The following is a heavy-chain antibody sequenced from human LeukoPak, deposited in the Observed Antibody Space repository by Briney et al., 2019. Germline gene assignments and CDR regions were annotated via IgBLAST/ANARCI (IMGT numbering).Heavy chain of an antibody. Sequence: ASVKVSCKASGDTFSSYAISWVRQAPGQGLEWMGVIIPIFGSTNDAQKFQGRVTITADESTSTAYMEVSSPRSEDTAMYYCARVRRGYSYGFDYWGQGTLVTVSS. CDR1: GDTFSSYA. J-gene: IGHJ4*02. D-gene: IGHD5-18*01. CDR3: ARVRRGYSYGFDY. CDR2: IIPIFGST. V-gene: IGHV1-69*13.